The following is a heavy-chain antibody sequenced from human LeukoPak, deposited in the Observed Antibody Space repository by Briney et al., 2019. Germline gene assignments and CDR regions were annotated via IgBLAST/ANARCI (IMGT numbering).Heavy chain of an antibody. Sequence: GGSLRLSCRTSGFIFGDFTMTWVRQAPGKGLEWVACIRSKYSGETPEYVASVKGRFTVSRDDSKSIAYLQMNSLRAEDTAVYYCASAYYYDSSGYYYSHYWGQGTLVTVSS. CDR2: IRSKYSGETP. CDR3: ASAYYYDSSGYYYSHY. V-gene: IGHV3-49*04. D-gene: IGHD3-22*01. CDR1: GFIFGDFT. J-gene: IGHJ4*02.